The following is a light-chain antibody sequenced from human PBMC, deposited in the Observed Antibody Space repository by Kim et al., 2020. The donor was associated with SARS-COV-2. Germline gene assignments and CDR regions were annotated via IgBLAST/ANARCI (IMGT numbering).Light chain of an antibody. CDR3: QQYNSNPVT. CDR2: AAP. V-gene: IGKV1-8*01. CDR1: ESIVGY. J-gene: IGKJ5*01. Sequence: AAPGDRVSITGGASESIVGYLAWYQQRPGNAPKRLIYAAPTLQGGVPSSFSVGGCGRDFTLTVICLQSENFAIYYCQQYNSNPVTFGQGARLEIK.